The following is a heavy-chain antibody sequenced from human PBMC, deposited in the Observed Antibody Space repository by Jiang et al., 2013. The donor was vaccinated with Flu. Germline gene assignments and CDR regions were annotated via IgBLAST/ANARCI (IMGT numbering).Heavy chain of an antibody. D-gene: IGHD2-8*01. CDR1: GGSISSSSYY. CDR2: IYYSGST. V-gene: IGHV4-39*07. J-gene: IGHJ6*01. Sequence: GSGLVKPSETLSLTCTVSGGSISSSSYYWGWIRQPPGKGLEWIGSIYYSGSTYYNPSLKSRVTISVDTSKNQFSLKLSSVTAADTAVYYCARRLSEDIVLMVYAIGEGFFDGMDV. CDR3: ARRLSEDIVLMVYAIGEGFFDGMDV.